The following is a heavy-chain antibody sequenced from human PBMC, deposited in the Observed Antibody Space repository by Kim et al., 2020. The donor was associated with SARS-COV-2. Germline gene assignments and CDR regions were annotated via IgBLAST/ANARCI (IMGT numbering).Heavy chain of an antibody. CDR1: GGSISSYY. D-gene: IGHD6-19*01. CDR3: ARGGPAIAVVEYYFDY. V-gene: IGHV4-59*01. Sequence: SETLSLTCTVSGGSISSYYWSWIRQPPGKGLEWMGYIYYSGSTNYNPSLKSRVTISVDTSKNQFSLKLSSVTAADPAVYYCARGGPAIAVVEYYFDYWGQGTLVTVSS. J-gene: IGHJ4*02. CDR2: IYYSGST.